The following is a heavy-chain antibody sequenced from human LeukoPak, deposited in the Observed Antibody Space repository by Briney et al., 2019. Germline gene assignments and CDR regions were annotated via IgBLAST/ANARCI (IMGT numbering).Heavy chain of an antibody. J-gene: IGHJ5*01. CDR2: VTGSGGDT. D-gene: IGHD2-15*01. Sequence: GGSLRLSCAASGFTFSNYTMSWVRQTPGKGLECVSVVTGSGGDTYYTGSVNGRFTISRDNSKNTLYLQMNSLRAEDTAVYYCARGTLEHCSGASCYPLDSWGQGTLVTVSS. V-gene: IGHV3-23*01. CDR1: GFTFSNYT. CDR3: ARGTLEHCSGASCYPLDS.